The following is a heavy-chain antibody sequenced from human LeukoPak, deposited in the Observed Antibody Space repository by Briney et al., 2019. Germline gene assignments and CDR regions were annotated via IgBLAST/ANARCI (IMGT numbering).Heavy chain of an antibody. CDR1: GGSISSYY. Sequence: SETLSLTCTVSGGSISSYYWSWIRQPPGKGLEWIGYVYYSGTTNYNPSLRSRVTISVDTSKNQFSLKLSSVTAADTAVYYCARGGIQLWSNNWVDPWGQGILVTVSS. J-gene: IGHJ5*02. V-gene: IGHV4-59*01. D-gene: IGHD5-18*01. CDR3: ARGGIQLWSNNWVDP. CDR2: VYYSGTT.